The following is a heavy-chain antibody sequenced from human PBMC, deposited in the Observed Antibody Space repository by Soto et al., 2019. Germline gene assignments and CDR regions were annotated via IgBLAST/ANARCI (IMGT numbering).Heavy chain of an antibody. J-gene: IGHJ4*02. CDR3: ARSPRSSPYFDY. D-gene: IGHD6-13*01. V-gene: IGHV5-51*01. CDR2: IYPGDHET. Sequence: PGESLKISCQDSGYEFTTKWISWVRQMPGKGLEWMGIIYPGDHETRYSPSFHGKVTISADRSINTAYLQWNSLEASDTAFYFCARSPRSSPYFDYWGQGALVTVSS. CDR1: GYEFTTKW.